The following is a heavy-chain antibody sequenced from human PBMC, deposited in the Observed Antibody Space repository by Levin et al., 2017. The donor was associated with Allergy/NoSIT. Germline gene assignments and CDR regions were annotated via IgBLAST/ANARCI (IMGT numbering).Heavy chain of an antibody. V-gene: IGHV3-74*01. CDR1: GFTFSTYW. D-gene: IGHD5/OR15-5a*01. CDR3: VRESPSVFDI. Sequence: GASVKVSCAASGFTFSTYWMHWVRQAPGKGLVWVSRINIDGTSIVYADSVKGRFTISRDNNKNMLYLQMNSLRAEDTALYYCVRESPSVFDIWGQGTTVTVSS. J-gene: IGHJ3*02. CDR2: INIDGTSI.